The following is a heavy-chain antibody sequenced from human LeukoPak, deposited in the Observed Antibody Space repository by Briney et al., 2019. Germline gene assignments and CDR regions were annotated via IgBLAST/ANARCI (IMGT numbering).Heavy chain of an antibody. Sequence: GGSLRLSCAASGFSFDDYAMHWVRQAPGKGLEWVSGISWNSGSIGYADSVKGRLTISRDNAKNSLYLQMNSLRAEDTALYYCAKVRSSGWFDDAFDIWGQGTMVTVSS. CDR3: AKVRSSGWFDDAFDI. CDR2: ISWNSGSI. J-gene: IGHJ3*02. V-gene: IGHV3-9*01. CDR1: GFSFDDYA. D-gene: IGHD6-19*01.